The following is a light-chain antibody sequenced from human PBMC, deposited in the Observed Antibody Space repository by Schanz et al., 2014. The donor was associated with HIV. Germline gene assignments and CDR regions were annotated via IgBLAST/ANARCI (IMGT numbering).Light chain of an antibody. Sequence: EIVMTQSPATLSVSPGERATLSCRASQSIRTNLAWYQQKPGQAPRLLIYRASTRATGVPARFSGSGSGTDFTLTISSLQSEDFGVYYCQQYEIWPPLTFGGGTRVE. CDR1: QSIRTN. CDR3: QQYEIWPPLT. V-gene: IGKV3-15*01. J-gene: IGKJ4*01. CDR2: RAS.